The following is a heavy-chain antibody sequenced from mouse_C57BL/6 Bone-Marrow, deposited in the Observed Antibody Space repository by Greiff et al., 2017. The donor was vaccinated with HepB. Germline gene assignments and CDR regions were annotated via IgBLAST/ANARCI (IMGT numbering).Heavy chain of an antibody. CDR3: ARGTTVVANGSYAMDY. J-gene: IGHJ4*01. CDR2: INYDGSST. Sequence: EVQLVESEGGLVQPGSSMKLSCTASGFTFSDYYMAWVRQVPEKGLEWVANINYDGSSTYYLDSLKSRFIISRDNAKNILYLQMSSLKSEDTATYYCARGTTVVANGSYAMDYWGQGTSVTVSS. V-gene: IGHV5-16*01. D-gene: IGHD1-1*01. CDR1: GFTFSDYY.